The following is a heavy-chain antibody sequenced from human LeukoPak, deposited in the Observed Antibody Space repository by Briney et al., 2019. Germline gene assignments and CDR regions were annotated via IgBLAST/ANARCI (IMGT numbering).Heavy chain of an antibody. CDR3: ARRIRGYSYGYLGY. V-gene: IGHV4-34*01. CDR1: GGSFSGYY. Sequence: SETLSLTCAVYGGSFSGYYWSWIRQPPGKGLEWIGEINHSGSTNYNPSLKSRVTISVDTSKNQFSLKLSSVTAAGTAVYYCARRIRGYSYGYLGYWGQGTLVTVSS. J-gene: IGHJ4*02. D-gene: IGHD5-18*01. CDR2: INHSGST.